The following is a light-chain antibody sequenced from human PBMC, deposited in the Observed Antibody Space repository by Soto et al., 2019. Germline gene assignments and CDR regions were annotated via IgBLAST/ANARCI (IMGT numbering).Light chain of an antibody. CDR2: DAS. Sequence: DIQMTQSPSSLSASVGDRVTITCRASQSIVTYLNWYQQKPGKAPKLLIYDASNLETGVPSRFSGSGSGTDFTFTISSLQPEDIATYYCQQYDNLPRTFGQGTKVDIK. J-gene: IGKJ1*01. CDR3: QQYDNLPRT. CDR1: QSIVTY. V-gene: IGKV1-33*01.